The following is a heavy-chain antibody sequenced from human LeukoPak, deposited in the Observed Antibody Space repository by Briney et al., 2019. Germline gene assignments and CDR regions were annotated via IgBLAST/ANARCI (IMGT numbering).Heavy chain of an antibody. J-gene: IGHJ4*02. D-gene: IGHD6-19*01. V-gene: IGHV4-39*01. CDR2: IYYNGRT. Sequence: PSETLSLTCTVSGGSFSSSSYSWGWIRQPPGKGLEWIGTIYYNGRTYYNPSLKSRVTISVDTSKNQFSLKLSSVTAADTAVYYCASSIAVVGDWWGQGTLITVSS. CDR3: ASSIAVVGDW. CDR1: GGSFSSSSYS.